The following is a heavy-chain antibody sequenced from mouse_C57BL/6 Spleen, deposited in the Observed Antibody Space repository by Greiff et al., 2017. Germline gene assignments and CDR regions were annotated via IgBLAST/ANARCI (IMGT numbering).Heavy chain of an antibody. J-gene: IGHJ3*01. D-gene: IGHD2-3*01. CDR2: IYPGDGDT. CDR1: GYAFSSYW. Sequence: VKLMESGAELVKPGASVKISCKASGYAFSSYWMNWVKQRPGKGLEWIGQIYPGDGDTNYNGKFKGKATLTADKSSSTAYMQLSSLTSEDSAVYFCARDGYPTFGFAYWGQGTLVTVSA. V-gene: IGHV1-80*01. CDR3: ARDGYPTFGFAY.